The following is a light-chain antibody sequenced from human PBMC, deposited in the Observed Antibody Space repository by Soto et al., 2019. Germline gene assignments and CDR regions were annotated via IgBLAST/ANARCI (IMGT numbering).Light chain of an antibody. J-gene: IGKJ5*01. V-gene: IGKV3-11*01. CDR3: QQRSNWPPIT. CDR1: QSISSY. Sequence: ETVLTQSPATLSLSPGERATLSCRASQSISSYFAWYQQKPGQAPRLLIYDASNRATGIPARFSGSGSGTDFTLTISSLEPEDFAVYYCQQRSNWPPITFGQGTRLEI. CDR2: DAS.